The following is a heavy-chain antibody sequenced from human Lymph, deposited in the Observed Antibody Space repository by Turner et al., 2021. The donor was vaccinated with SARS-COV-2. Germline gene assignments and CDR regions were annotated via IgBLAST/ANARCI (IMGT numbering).Heavy chain of an antibody. CDR2: IYSGGST. D-gene: IGHD1-1*01. CDR3: ARDLQLYGMDV. V-gene: IGHV3-53*02. Sequence: EVQLVETGGGLIQPGGSLRLSCAASGFIVSSNYMNWVRQAPGKGLEWVSLIYSGGSTYYADSVKGRVTISRDNSKNTLYLQMNSLRAEDTAVYYCARDLQLYGMDVWGQGTTVTVSS. J-gene: IGHJ6*02. CDR1: GFIVSSNY.